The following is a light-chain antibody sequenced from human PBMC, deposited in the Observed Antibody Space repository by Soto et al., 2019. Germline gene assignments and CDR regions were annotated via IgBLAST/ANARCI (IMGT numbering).Light chain of an antibody. Sequence: EIVMTQSPATLSVSPGERATLSCRASQSVSSNLAWYQHKPGQAPRLLIYGASTRATGSPARFSGSGSGTEFTLTISSLQSEDSAVYYCQQYYNWPWTFGQGTKVEIK. CDR1: QSVSSN. J-gene: IGKJ1*01. CDR3: QQYYNWPWT. V-gene: IGKV3-15*01. CDR2: GAS.